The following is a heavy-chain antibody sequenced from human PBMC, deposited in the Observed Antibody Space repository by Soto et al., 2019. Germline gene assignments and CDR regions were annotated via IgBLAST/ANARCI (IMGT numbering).Heavy chain of an antibody. V-gene: IGHV1-69*06. CDR2: IIPVLGPA. CDR1: GVTFNTFA. J-gene: IGHJ4*02. Sequence: QVQLVQSGAEVKKPGSSVKVSCKTSGVTFNTFAISWVRQAPGQGLEYMGGIIPVLGPANYAQRFQGRVTITADKSTSTAYLELSSLRSEDTALYYCARVFPDGWVEPGVVRGYLDTWGRGTLVTVSS. D-gene: IGHD3-3*01. CDR3: ARVFPDGWVEPGVVRGYLDT.